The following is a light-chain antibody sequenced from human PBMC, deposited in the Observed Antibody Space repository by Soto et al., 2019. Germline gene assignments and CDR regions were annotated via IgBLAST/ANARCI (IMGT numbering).Light chain of an antibody. Sequence: DIQMTQSPSSLSASVGDRVTITCQASQDISNCLNWYQQKAGKAPKLLIYDASKFETGVSSRFSGSGSATDFTLTISSLQAEDIGRYYCQQCDQLPLTFGGGTKVEIK. CDR1: QDISNC. CDR3: QQCDQLPLT. J-gene: IGKJ4*01. V-gene: IGKV1-33*01. CDR2: DAS.